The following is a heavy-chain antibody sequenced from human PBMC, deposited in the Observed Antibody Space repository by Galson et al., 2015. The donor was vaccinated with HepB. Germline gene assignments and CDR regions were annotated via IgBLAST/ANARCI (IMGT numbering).Heavy chain of an antibody. J-gene: IGHJ4*02. D-gene: IGHD6-13*01. CDR2: IKSKTDGGTT. Sequence: SLRLSCAASGFSFKNAWMSWVRQAPGKGLEWVGRIKSKTDGGTTDYAAPMKGRFRISRDDSKNTLYLEMKSLITEDTAVYYCTRGLAAAGSLAPYQNYWGQGTLVTVSS. CDR3: TRGLAAAGSLAPYQNY. V-gene: IGHV3-15*01. CDR1: GFSFKNAW.